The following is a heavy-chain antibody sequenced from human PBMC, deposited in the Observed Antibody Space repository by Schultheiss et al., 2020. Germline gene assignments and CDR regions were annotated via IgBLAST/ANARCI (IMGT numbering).Heavy chain of an antibody. CDR2: IIPIFGTA. V-gene: IGHV1-69*13. J-gene: IGHJ4*02. Sequence: SVKVSCKASGGTFSSYAISWVRQAPGQGLEWMGGIIPIFGTANYAQKFQGRVTITADESTNTAYMELSSLRSEDTAVYYCAREAFAGTIFGVVKPGNYFDYWGQGTLVTVSA. CDR3: AREAFAGTIFGVVKPGNYFDY. CDR1: GGTFSSYA. D-gene: IGHD3-3*01.